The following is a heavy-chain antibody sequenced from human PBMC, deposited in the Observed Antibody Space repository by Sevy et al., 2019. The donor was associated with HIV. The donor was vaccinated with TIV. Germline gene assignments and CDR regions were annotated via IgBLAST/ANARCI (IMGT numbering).Heavy chain of an antibody. J-gene: IGHJ4*02. CDR1: GFSLSDHA. CDR3: ARFVGYCSGGRCSIIDF. Sequence: GGSLRLSCAASGFSLSDHAVSWVRQTPGKGLEWLAVISYNGRNQYYAASVKGRFTISKDDSKNTLYRQLNSLRAEDTAVYYCARFVGYCSGGRCSIIDFWGQGTLVTVSS. D-gene: IGHD2-15*01. CDR2: ISYNGRNQ. V-gene: IGHV3-30*04.